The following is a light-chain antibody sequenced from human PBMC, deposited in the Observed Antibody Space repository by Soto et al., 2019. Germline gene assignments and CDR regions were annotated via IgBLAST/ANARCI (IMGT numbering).Light chain of an antibody. CDR3: GTWDSSLSAGV. CDR1: SSNIGSNY. V-gene: IGLV1-51*01. CDR2: DNN. Sequence: QSVLTQPPSVSAAPGQKVTISCSRSSSNIGSNYVSWYQQLPGTAPKLLICDNNKRPSGIPDRFSGSKSGTSATLGITGLQTGDEADYYCGTWDSSLSAGVFGGGTKLTVL. J-gene: IGLJ3*02.